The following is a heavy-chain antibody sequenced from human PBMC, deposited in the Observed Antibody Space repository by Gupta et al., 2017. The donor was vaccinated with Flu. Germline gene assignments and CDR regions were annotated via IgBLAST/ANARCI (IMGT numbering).Heavy chain of an antibody. CDR2: ISSSSSET. D-gene: IGHD4-23*01. V-gene: IGHV3-21*01. CDR1: GFTFSDSS. J-gene: IGHJ4*02. Sequence: EVQLVESGGGLVKPGGSLRLSCAASGFTFSDSSMKWFRQAPGTGLEWVSSISSSSSETSYADSVKGRFTISRDNAENSLYLQMNSLRAEETAVYYCARRFWGSGDPKVVTPFDYWGQGTLVTVSP. CDR3: ARRFWGSGDPKVVTPFDY.